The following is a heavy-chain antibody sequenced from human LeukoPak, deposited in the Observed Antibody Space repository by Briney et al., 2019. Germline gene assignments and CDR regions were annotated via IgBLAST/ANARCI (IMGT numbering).Heavy chain of an antibody. D-gene: IGHD3-22*01. Sequence: SETLSLTCAVYGGSFSGYYWSWIRQPPGKGLEWIGEINHSGSTNYNPSLKSRVTISVDTSKNQFSLKLTSVTAADTAVYYCARAQDSYYYDSSGYDSWGQGTLVTVSS. CDR2: INHSGST. J-gene: IGHJ4*02. CDR1: GGSFSGYY. V-gene: IGHV4-34*01. CDR3: ARAQDSYYYDSSGYDS.